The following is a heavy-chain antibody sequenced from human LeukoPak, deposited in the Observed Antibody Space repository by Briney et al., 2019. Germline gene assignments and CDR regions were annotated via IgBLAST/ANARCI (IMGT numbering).Heavy chain of an antibody. CDR2: INHSGST. CDR1: GGSFSGYY. Sequence: SETLSLTCAVYGGSFSGYYWSWIRQPPGKGLEWIGEINHSGSTNYNPSLKSRVTISVDTSRNQFSLKLSSVTAADTAVYYCASRGDYGFDYWGQGTLVTVSS. CDR3: ASRGDYGFDY. V-gene: IGHV4-34*01. J-gene: IGHJ4*02. D-gene: IGHD4-17*01.